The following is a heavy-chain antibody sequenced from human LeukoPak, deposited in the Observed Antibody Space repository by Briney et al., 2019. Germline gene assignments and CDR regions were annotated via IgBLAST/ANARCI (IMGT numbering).Heavy chain of an antibody. CDR1: GYTFTGYY. CDR3: AREHYYDSSGYLPERAEFDY. V-gene: IGHV1-2*04. Sequence: ASVKVSCKASGYTFTGYYMHWVRQAPGQGLEWMGWINPNSGGTNYAQKFQGWVTMTRDTSISTAYMELSRLRSDDTAVHYCAREHYYDSSGYLPERAEFDYWGQGTLVTVSS. J-gene: IGHJ4*02. CDR2: INPNSGGT. D-gene: IGHD3-22*01.